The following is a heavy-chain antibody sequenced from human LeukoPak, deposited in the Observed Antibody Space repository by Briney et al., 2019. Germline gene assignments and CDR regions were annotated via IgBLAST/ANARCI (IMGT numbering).Heavy chain of an antibody. V-gene: IGHV3-23*01. CDR3: AKSQRNDQQVVQRIDY. Sequence: PGGSLRLSCTASRFTFSTYAMSWVRPPPGKGLDWVSSIRGSGDTTYYTGSVKGRFNISRDNSKNALYLQMSSLRAEDTAVYYCAKSQRNDQQVVQRIDYWGQGTLVTVSS. D-gene: IGHD2-2*01. J-gene: IGHJ4*02. CDR1: RFTFSTYA. CDR2: IRGSGDTT.